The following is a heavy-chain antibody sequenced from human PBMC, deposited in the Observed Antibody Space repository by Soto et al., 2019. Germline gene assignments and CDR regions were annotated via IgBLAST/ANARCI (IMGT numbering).Heavy chain of an antibody. CDR2: IYPGDSDT. J-gene: IGHJ5*02. Sequence: PGESLKISCKGSGYSFTSYWIGWVRQMPGKGLEWMGIIYPGDSDTRYSPSFQGQVTISADKSISTAYLQWSSLKASDTAMYYCARHISLRRYCSGGSCYPPYNWFDPWGQGTLVTVSS. V-gene: IGHV5-51*01. D-gene: IGHD2-15*01. CDR3: ARHISLRRYCSGGSCYPPYNWFDP. CDR1: GYSFTSYW.